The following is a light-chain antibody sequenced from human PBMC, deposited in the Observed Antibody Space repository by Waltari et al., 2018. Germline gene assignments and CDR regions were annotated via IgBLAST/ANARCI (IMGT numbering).Light chain of an antibody. Sequence: QSVLTQPPSASGAPGQRVTISSTGSSVNIGAGHDVHWYQQIPGTAPKLLMYGNSNRPSGVPDRFSGSKSGTSASLVITGLQAEDEADYYCQSYDSSLRGSRVFGGGTKLTVL. J-gene: IGLJ3*02. V-gene: IGLV1-40*01. CDR3: QSYDSSLRGSRV. CDR1: SVNIGAGHD. CDR2: GNS.